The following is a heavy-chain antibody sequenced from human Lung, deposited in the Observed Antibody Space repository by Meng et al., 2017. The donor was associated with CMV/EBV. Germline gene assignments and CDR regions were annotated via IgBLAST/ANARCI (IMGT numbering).Heavy chain of an antibody. D-gene: IGHD1-26*01. V-gene: IGHV3-11*01. CDR2: ISSSGSTI. CDR3: ASHRYSGSYYPPAWCDP. CDR1: GFTFSDYY. Sequence: GGSLRLSCAASGFTFSDYYMSWIRQAPGKGLEWVSYISSSGSTIYYADSVKGRFTISRDNAKNSLYLQMNSLRAEDTAVYYCASHRYSGSYYPPAWCDPCGQETLVTVSS. J-gene: IGHJ5*02.